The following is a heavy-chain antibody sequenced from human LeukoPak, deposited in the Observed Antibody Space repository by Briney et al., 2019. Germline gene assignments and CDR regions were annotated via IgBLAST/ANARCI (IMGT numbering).Heavy chain of an antibody. V-gene: IGHV3-33*01. CDR3: ARALYSGSWFGMDV. CDR1: GFTFSDYG. D-gene: IGHD6-13*01. Sequence: PGGSLRLSCAASGFTFSDYGMHWVRQAPGKGLEWVAVIWYDGGNKYYADSVKGRFTISRDNSKNTLYLQVNSLRAEDTAVYYCARALYSGSWFGMDVWGPGTTVTVSS. CDR2: IWYDGGNK. J-gene: IGHJ6*02.